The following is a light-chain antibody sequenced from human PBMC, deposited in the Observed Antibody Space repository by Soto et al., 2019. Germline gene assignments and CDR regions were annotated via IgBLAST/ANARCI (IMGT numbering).Light chain of an antibody. CDR3: SSYAGNNNVV. CDR1: SSDVGAYNY. V-gene: IGLV2-8*01. CDR2: EVS. J-gene: IGLJ2*01. Sequence: QSALTQPPSASGSPGQSVTISCTGTSSDVGAYNYVSWYQQHPGKAPKLIIYEVSKRPSGVPDRFSGSKSGNTASLTVSGLQAEDEADYYCSSYAGNNNVVFGGGTQLTVL.